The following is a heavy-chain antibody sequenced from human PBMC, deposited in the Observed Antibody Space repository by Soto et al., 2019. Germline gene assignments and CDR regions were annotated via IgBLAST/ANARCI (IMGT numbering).Heavy chain of an antibody. D-gene: IGHD6-13*01. CDR1: GYTFTSYA. Sequence: QVQLVQSGAEVKKPGASVKVSCKASGYTFTSYAMHWVRQAPGQRLEWMGWINAGNGNTKYSQKFQGRVTITRDTAASTAYMELSSLRSEDTAVYYCARVHSSSWSAFDYWGQGTLVTVSS. CDR2: INAGNGNT. CDR3: ARVHSSSWSAFDY. V-gene: IGHV1-3*01. J-gene: IGHJ4*02.